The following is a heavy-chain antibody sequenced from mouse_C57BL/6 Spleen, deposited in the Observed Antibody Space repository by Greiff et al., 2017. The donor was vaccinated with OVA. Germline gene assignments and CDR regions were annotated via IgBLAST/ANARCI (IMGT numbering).Heavy chain of an antibody. J-gene: IGHJ2*01. Sequence: VQLQQPGAELVMPGASVKLSCKASGYTFTSYWMHWVKQRPGQGLEWIGEIDPSDSYTNYNQKFKGKSTLTVDKSSSTAYMQLSSLTSEDSAVYYCARRGYYGNLDYWGQGTTLTVSS. D-gene: IGHD2-1*01. V-gene: IGHV1-69*01. CDR2: IDPSDSYT. CDR3: ARRGYYGNLDY. CDR1: GYTFTSYW.